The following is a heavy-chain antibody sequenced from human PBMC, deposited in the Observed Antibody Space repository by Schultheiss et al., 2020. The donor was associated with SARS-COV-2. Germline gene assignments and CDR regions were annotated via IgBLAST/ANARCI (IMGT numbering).Heavy chain of an antibody. V-gene: IGHV4-4*02. Sequence: SETLSLTCAVSGGSISSSNWWSWVRQPPGKGLEWIGEIYHSGSTNYNPSLKSRVTISVDTSKSQFSLNVSSVTAADTAVYYCARGPSFDYWGQGTLVTVSS. CDR2: IYHSGST. CDR1: GGSISSSNW. CDR3: ARGPSFDY. J-gene: IGHJ4*02.